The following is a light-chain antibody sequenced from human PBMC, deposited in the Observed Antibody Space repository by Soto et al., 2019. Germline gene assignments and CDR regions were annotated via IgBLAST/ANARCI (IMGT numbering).Light chain of an antibody. CDR2: GAS. J-gene: IGKJ1*01. CDR3: QQYGSSPST. V-gene: IGKV3-20*01. CDR1: QSVCSSN. Sequence: EIVLTQSPGTLSLSPGERATLSCRASQSVCSSNLAWYQQKPGQAPRLLIYGASSRATGIPHRFSGSGSGTDFTLTISRLEPEDFAVYYCQQYGSSPSTFGQGTKVEIK.